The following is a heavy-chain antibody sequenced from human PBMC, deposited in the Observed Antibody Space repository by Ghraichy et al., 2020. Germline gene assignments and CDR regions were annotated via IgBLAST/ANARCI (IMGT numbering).Heavy chain of an antibody. CDR2: IIPILGIA. J-gene: IGHJ6*02. D-gene: IGHD5-12*01. CDR3: ARWAVATSWRYYYYGMDV. V-gene: IGHV1-69*04. Sequence: SVKVYCKASGGTFSSYAISWVRQAPGQGLEWMGRIIPILGIANYAQKVQGRVTITADKSTSTAYMELSSLRSEDTAVSYCARWAVATSWRYYYYGMDVWGQGTTVTVSS. CDR1: GGTFSSYA.